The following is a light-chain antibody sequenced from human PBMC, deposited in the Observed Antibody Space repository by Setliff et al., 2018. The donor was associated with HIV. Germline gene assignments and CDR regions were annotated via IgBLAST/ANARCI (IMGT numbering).Light chain of an antibody. Sequence: DIVMTHSPDSLAVSLGERATINCKSTQSVLSSSNNKNYLAWFQQKLGQPPRLLIYGASTRGSGVPDRFSGSGSGTDFTLTISSLQAGDVAVYYCQQYHSFPVTFGGGTKVDIK. CDR1: QSVLSSSNNKNY. CDR3: QQYHSFPVT. J-gene: IGKJ4*01. CDR2: GAS. V-gene: IGKV4-1*01.